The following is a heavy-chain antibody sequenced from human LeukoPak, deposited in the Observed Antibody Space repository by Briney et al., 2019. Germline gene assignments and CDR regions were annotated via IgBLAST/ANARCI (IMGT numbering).Heavy chain of an antibody. Sequence: PSETLSLTCAVYGGSFSGYYWSWIRQPPGKGLEWIGEINHSGSTNYNPSLKSRVTISVDTSKNQFSLKLSSVTAADTAVYYCASPPYGDYGSWGQGTLVTVSS. CDR1: GGSFSGYY. D-gene: IGHD4-17*01. J-gene: IGHJ4*02. CDR3: ASPPYGDYGS. V-gene: IGHV4-34*01. CDR2: INHSGST.